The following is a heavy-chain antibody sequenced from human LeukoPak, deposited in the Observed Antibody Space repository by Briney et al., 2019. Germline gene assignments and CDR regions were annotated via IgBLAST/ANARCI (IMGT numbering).Heavy chain of an antibody. CDR2: LRYDGSNQ. Sequence: GGSLRLSCAASGFTFSTYGMHWVRQAPGKGLEWVAFLRYDGSNQYYADSVKGRFTISRDNTKNTLHLQMNSLRAEDTAIYYCGKECSSTTCYPWGQGTQVTVSS. J-gene: IGHJ4*02. CDR3: GKECSSTTCYP. CDR1: GFTFSTYG. V-gene: IGHV3-30*02. D-gene: IGHD2-2*01.